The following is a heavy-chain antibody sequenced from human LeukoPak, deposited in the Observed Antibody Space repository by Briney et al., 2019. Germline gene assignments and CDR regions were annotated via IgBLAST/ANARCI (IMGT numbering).Heavy chain of an antibody. CDR2: ISYDGSNK. J-gene: IGHJ4*02. CDR3: AKGGKWDVTPFDY. CDR1: GFTFSSYG. Sequence: GGSLRLSCAASGFTFSSYGIHWVRQAPGKGLEWVAVISYDGSNKYYADSVRGRFTISRDNSKNTLYLQMNSLRAEDTAVYYCAKGGKWDVTPFDYWGQGTLVTVSS. V-gene: IGHV3-30*18. D-gene: IGHD1-26*01.